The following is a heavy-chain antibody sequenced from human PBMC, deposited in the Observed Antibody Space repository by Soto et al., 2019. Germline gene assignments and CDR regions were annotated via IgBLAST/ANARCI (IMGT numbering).Heavy chain of an antibody. V-gene: IGHV3-23*01. J-gene: IGHJ3*01. CDR3: VREASGWYSSGSFDF. CDR1: GFSFSNYA. D-gene: IGHD6-19*01. CDR2: ISGSGGSA. Sequence: GGSLRLSCAASGFSFSNYAMNWVRQAPGKGLEWVSVISGSGGSASYADSVQGRFTISRDNSNNTLYLQMNSLRAEDTAIYSCVREASGWYSSGSFDFWGRGTMVTVS.